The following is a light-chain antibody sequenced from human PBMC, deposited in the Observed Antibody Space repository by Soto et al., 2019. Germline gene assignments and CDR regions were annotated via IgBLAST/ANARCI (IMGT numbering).Light chain of an antibody. J-gene: IGKJ1*01. V-gene: IGKV3-20*01. Sequence: VLTHSPGTLFLSPVKHSXNPFTACQSIDNNYLAWYQQKPGQAPRLFIYGASTRATDIPDRFSASGSGTDFTLTISRLEPEDFAVYYCQQYSRAPLTFGQGTKVDIK. CDR1: QSIDNNY. CDR3: QQYSRAPLT. CDR2: GAS.